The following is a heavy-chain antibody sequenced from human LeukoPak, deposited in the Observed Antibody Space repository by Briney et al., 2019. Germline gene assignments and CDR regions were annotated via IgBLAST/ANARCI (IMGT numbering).Heavy chain of an antibody. J-gene: IGHJ1*01. CDR3: AIPAAGPLGFQH. V-gene: IGHV1-69*05. D-gene: IGHD6-13*01. CDR1: GSTFSSYA. CDR2: IIPIFGIA. Sequence: SVKVSCKASGSTFSSYAISWVRQAPGQGLEWMGGIIPIFGIANYAQKFQGRVTITTDESTSTAYMELSSLRSEDTAVYYCAIPAAGPLGFQHWGQGTLVTVSS.